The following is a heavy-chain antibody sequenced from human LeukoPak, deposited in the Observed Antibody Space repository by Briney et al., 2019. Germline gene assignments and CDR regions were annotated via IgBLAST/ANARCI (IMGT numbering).Heavy chain of an antibody. Sequence: SGTLSLTCTVSGGSLNTYYYSWLRQPGGKELAWIGRMFASGTTNYNPSIKSRIAMSVDTSKNQFFLILTSVHAADTAMYYNVQDGPLRSDYWGQGTLVTLLS. CDR1: GGSLNTYY. CDR3: VQDGPLRSDY. J-gene: IGHJ4*02. D-gene: IGHD3-16*01. V-gene: IGHV4-4*07. CDR2: MFASGTT.